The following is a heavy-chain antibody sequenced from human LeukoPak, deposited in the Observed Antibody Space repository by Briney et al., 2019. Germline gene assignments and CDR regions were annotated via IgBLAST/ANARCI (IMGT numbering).Heavy chain of an antibody. CDR1: GGSFSGYY. D-gene: IGHD3-16*01. V-gene: IGHV4-34*01. Sequence: KPSETLSLTCAVYGGSFSGYYWSWIRQPPGKGLEWIGEINHSGSTNYNPSLKSRVTMSVDTSKNQFSLKLSSVTAADTAVYYCARGRPWGYYYYYYMDVWGKGTTVTVSS. J-gene: IGHJ6*03. CDR3: ARGRPWGYYYYYYMDV. CDR2: INHSGST.